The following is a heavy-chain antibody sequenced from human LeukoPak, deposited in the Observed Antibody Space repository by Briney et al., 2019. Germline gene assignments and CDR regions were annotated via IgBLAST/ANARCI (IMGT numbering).Heavy chain of an antibody. J-gene: IGHJ6*03. CDR2: ISSCGSSK. D-gene: IGHD3-3*01. CDR3: ARDRPSTVFGVADYYYMDV. V-gene: IGHV3-30*04. Sequence: PGGSVRLSCAASGFTFSSYAMHWVRQAPGKGLEWVAVISSCGSSKYYAESVKGRFTISRDNSKSTLYLEMKSLRVEDTAVYSCARDRPSTVFGVADYYYMDVWGKGTTVTVSS. CDR1: GFTFSSYA.